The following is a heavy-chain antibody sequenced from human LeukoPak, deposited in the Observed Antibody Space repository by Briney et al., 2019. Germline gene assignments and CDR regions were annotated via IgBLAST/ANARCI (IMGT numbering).Heavy chain of an antibody. J-gene: IGHJ6*02. CDR1: GFMLSGSA. V-gene: IGHV3-23*01. Sequence: GGSLRLSCAASGFMLSGSAMNWVRQAPGKGLEWVSGISGSGSSTYYADSVKGRFTISRDNSKNTLYLRMNSLRAEDTAVYYCAKVMTTVIYYGMDVWGQGTTVTVSS. CDR3: AKVMTTVIYYGMDV. CDR2: ISGSGSST. D-gene: IGHD4-17*01.